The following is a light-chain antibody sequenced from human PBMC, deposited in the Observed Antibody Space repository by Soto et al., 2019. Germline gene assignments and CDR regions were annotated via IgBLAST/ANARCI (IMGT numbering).Light chain of an antibody. V-gene: IGLV2-23*01. CDR2: EGS. J-gene: IGLJ1*01. CDR3: CSYAGSSTFYV. Sequence: SVLTQPASVSVAPGQSITISCTGTSSDVGSYNLVSWYQQHPGKAPKLMIYEGSKRPSGVSNRFSGSKSGNTASLTISGLQAEDEADYYCCSYAGSSTFYVFGTGTKVTVL. CDR1: SSDVGSYNL.